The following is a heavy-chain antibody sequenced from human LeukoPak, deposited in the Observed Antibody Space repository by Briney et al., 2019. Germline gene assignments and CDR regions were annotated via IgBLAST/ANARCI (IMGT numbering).Heavy chain of an antibody. D-gene: IGHD6-19*01. V-gene: IGHV3-7*01. Sequence: TGGSLRLSCAASGFAFGSYWMSWVRQAPGKGLEWVANIKEDGSEKYYLDSVKGRISISRDNAKNSLYLQINSLKVEDRAVYYCATGGWYLAYWGQGTLVTVPS. CDR3: ATGGWYLAY. CDR1: GFAFGSYW. CDR2: IKEDGSEK. J-gene: IGHJ4*02.